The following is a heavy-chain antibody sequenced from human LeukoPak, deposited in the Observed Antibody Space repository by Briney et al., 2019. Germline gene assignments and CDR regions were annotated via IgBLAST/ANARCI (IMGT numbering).Heavy chain of an antibody. CDR3: ATVSAFFYDSGSYYTFDY. D-gene: IGHD3-10*01. J-gene: IGHJ4*02. CDR2: IYHSGST. Sequence: SETLSLTCAVSGGSVSSSKWWSWVRQPPGKGLEWIGEIYHSGSTNYNPSLKSRVTISVDKSKNQFSLKLSSVTAADTAVYYCATVSAFFYDSGSYYTFDYWGQGTLVTVSS. V-gene: IGHV4-4*02. CDR1: GGSVSSSKW.